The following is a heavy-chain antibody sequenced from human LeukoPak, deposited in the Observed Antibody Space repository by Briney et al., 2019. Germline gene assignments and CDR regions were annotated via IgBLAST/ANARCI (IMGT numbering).Heavy chain of an antibody. J-gene: IGHJ4*02. Sequence: ASVKVSCKASGYTFTGYYMHWVRQAPGQGLEWMGWINPNSGGTNYAQKFQGRVTMTRDTSISTAYMELSRLRSDDTAVYYCARAWGRDGYNYDYWGQGTLVTVSS. D-gene: IGHD5-24*01. V-gene: IGHV1-2*02. CDR1: GYTFTGYY. CDR3: ARAWGRDGYNYDY. CDR2: INPNSGGT.